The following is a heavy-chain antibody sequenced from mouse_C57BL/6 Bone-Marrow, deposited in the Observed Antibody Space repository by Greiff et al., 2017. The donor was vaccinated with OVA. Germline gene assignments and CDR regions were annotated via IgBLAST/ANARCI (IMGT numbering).Heavy chain of an antibody. CDR3: AYYYGSSYVYYFDY. Sequence: QVQLKQSGAELARPGASVKLSCKASGYTFTSYGISWVKQRTGQGLEWIGEIYPRSGNTYYNEKFKGKATLTADKSSSTAYMELRSLTSEDSAVYFCAYYYGSSYVYYFDYWGQGTTLTVSS. CDR2: IYPRSGNT. D-gene: IGHD1-1*01. J-gene: IGHJ2*01. V-gene: IGHV1-81*01. CDR1: GYTFTSYG.